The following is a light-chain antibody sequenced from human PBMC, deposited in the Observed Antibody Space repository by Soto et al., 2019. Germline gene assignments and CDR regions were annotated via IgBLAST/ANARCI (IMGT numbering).Light chain of an antibody. CDR2: AAS. CDR1: QSISSY. CDR3: QQSYSTTWT. V-gene: IGKV1-39*01. Sequence: DMKMTQSPSSLSASVGCRVTLTCRASQSISSYLNWYHQKPGKAPKLLIYAASSLQSGVPSRFSGSGSATDFTLTISSLQHEDFATYYCQQSYSTTWTFGQGTKADIK. J-gene: IGKJ1*01.